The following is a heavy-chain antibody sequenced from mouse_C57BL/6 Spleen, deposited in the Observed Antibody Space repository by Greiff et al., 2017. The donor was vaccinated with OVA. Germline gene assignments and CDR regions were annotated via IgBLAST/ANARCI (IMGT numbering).Heavy chain of an antibody. D-gene: IGHD2-9*01. V-gene: IGHV5-6*01. CDR3: ASPYYGYEDWYFDV. CDR2: ISSGGSYT. J-gene: IGHJ1*03. CDR1: GFTFSSYG. Sequence: EVQVVESGGDLVKPGGSLKLSCAASGFTFSSYGMSWVRQTPDKRLEWVATISSGGSYTYYPDSVKGRFTISRDNAKNTLYLQMSSLKSEDTAMYYCASPYYGYEDWYFDVWGTGTTVTVSS.